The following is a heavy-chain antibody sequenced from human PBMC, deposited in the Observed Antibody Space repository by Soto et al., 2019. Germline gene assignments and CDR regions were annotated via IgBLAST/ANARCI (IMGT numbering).Heavy chain of an antibody. V-gene: IGHV1-46*01. CDR3: ARDYTEWLRLRNQHSSSWYAFDI. CDR1: GYTFTSYY. J-gene: IGHJ3*02. Sequence: ASVKVSCKASGYTFTSYYMHWVRQAPGQGLEWMGIINPSGGSTSYAQKFQGRVTMTRDTSTSTVYMELSSLRSEDTAVYYCARDYTEWLRLRNQHSSSWYAFDIWGQGTMVTVSS. CDR2: INPSGGST. D-gene: IGHD5-12*01.